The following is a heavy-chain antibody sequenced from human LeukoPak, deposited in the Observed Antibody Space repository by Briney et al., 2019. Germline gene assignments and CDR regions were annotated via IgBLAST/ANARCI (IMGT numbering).Heavy chain of an antibody. Sequence: GGSLRLSCAASGFTFSGYAMNWVRQAPGKGLEWVSLIFASGSTTKYADSVKGRFTISRDNAQNSLYLQMNSLRAEDTAIYYCATSTAAAGTDWGQGTLVTVSS. CDR1: GFTFSGYA. D-gene: IGHD6-13*01. CDR3: ATSTAAAGTD. CDR2: IFASGSTT. J-gene: IGHJ4*02. V-gene: IGHV3-23*05.